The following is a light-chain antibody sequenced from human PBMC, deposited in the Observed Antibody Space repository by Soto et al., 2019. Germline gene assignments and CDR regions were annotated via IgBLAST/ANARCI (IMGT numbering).Light chain of an antibody. CDR2: DAS. Sequence: DIQMTQSPSTLSASVGDRVTITCRASQSISSWLAWYQQKPGKAPKLLIYDASSLESGVPSRCNGSGSGTEFPLPISSLQPDDFATYCCQQYNSYSPLTFGQGPKVEIK. J-gene: IGKJ1*01. CDR1: QSISSW. CDR3: QQYNSYSPLT. V-gene: IGKV1-5*01.